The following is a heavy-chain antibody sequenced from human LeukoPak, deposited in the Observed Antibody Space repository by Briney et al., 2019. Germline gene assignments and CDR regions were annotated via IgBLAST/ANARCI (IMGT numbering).Heavy chain of an antibody. J-gene: IGHJ5*02. CDR2: INAGNGNT. V-gene: IGHV1-3*01. D-gene: IGHD2-21*02. Sequence: GASVKVSCTASGYTFTSYAMHWVRQAPGQRLEWMGWINAGNGNTKYSQKFQGRVTITRDTSASTAYMELSSLRSEDTAVYYCARDRQYCGGDCFRTYNWFDPWGQGTLVTVSS. CDR3: ARDRQYCGGDCFRTYNWFDP. CDR1: GYTFTSYA.